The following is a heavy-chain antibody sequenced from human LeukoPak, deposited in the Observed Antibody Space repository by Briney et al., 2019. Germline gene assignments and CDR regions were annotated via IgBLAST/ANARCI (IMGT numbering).Heavy chain of an antibody. Sequence: GGSLRLSCVASGFTFSSYSMSWVRQAPGKGLEWVSYISSSSSTIYYADSVKGRFSVSRDNAKNSLYLQLNSLRDEDTAVHYCARDGPYSGSYFADFDYWGQGTLVTVSS. J-gene: IGHJ4*02. D-gene: IGHD1-26*01. CDR3: ARDGPYSGSYFADFDY. CDR2: ISSSSSTI. CDR1: GFTFSSYS. V-gene: IGHV3-48*02.